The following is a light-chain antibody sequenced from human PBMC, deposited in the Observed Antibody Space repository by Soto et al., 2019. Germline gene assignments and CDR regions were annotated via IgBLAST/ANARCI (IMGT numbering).Light chain of an antibody. CDR1: QLFSSN. J-gene: IGKJ1*01. V-gene: IGKV3-15*01. CDR3: QNFDSAPQT. CDR2: GAS. Sequence: EIVMMQSPATLSVSPGERVTPSSTARQLFSSNLAWYQHKPGQAPRLLIYGASTRDTGVPSRFRGGGSGTEFTLTISSLQPEDVATYYCQNFDSAPQTFGQGTKVDIK.